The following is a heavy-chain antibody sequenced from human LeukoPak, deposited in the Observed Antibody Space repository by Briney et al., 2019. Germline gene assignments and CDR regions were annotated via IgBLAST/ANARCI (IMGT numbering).Heavy chain of an antibody. J-gene: IGHJ4*02. CDR1: GFTFGAYY. CDR2: IKQDGSEK. Sequence: GESLRLSCAASGFTFGAYYMTWVRQAPGKGLEWVANIKQDGSEKYYVDSVKGRFTISRDNSKSTLYLQMNSLRAEDTALYYCAKWGDYDVLTGYYVPDYWGQGTLVTVSS. V-gene: IGHV3-7*03. CDR3: AKWGDYDVLTGYYVPDY. D-gene: IGHD3-9*01.